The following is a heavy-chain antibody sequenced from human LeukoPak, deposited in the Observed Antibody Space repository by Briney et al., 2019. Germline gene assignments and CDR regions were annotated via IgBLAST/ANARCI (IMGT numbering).Heavy chain of an antibody. J-gene: IGHJ4*02. D-gene: IGHD2-15*01. V-gene: IGHV3-21*01. Sequence: GGSLRLSCAASGFIFSRYAMNWVRQAPGKGLEWVSSISSSSSYIYYTDSVKGRFTISRDNAKNSLYLQMNSLRAEDTAVYYCARGAVPPLDCSGGSCYSGDYWGQGTLVTVSS. CDR1: GFIFSRYA. CDR3: ARGAVPPLDCSGGSCYSGDY. CDR2: ISSSSSYI.